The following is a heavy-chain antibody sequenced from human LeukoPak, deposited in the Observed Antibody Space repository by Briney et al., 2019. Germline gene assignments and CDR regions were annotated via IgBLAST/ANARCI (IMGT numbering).Heavy chain of an antibody. D-gene: IGHD4-17*01. CDR1: GFTFSSYW. J-gene: IGHJ4*02. V-gene: IGHV3-74*01. CDR3: ARVDETIYYGDYGDY. Sequence: GGSLRLSCAASGFTFSSYWMHWVRQAPGKGLVWVSRINSDGSSTSYADSVKGRFTISRDNAKNTLYLQMNSLRAEDTAVYYCARVDETIYYGDYGDYWGQGTLVTVSS. CDR2: INSDGSST.